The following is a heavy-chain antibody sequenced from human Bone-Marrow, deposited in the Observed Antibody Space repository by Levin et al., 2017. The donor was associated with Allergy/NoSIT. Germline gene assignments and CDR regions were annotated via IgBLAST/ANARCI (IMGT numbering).Heavy chain of an antibody. Sequence: GGSLRLSCKASGYTFTSYGISWVRQAPGQGLEWMGWISAYNGNTNYAQKLQGRVTMTTDTSTSTAYMELRSLRSDDTAVYYCARDSSVTTYDYWGQGTLVTVSS. CDR3: ARDSSVTTYDY. J-gene: IGHJ4*02. V-gene: IGHV1-18*01. D-gene: IGHD4-17*01. CDR1: GYTFTSYG. CDR2: ISAYNGNT.